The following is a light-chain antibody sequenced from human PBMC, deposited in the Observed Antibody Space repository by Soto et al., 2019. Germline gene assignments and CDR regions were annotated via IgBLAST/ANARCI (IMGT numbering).Light chain of an antibody. Sequence: DLVMTQSPLSLPVTPGEPASISCRSSQSLLHSNGYNYLDWYLQKPGQSPQLLIYLGSNRASGVPDRFSGSGSGTDFTLKISRVEAEDVGVYYCMQALLTPWLTFGGGTKVEIK. J-gene: IGKJ4*01. CDR3: MQALLTPWLT. V-gene: IGKV2-28*01. CDR1: QSLLHSNGYNY. CDR2: LGS.